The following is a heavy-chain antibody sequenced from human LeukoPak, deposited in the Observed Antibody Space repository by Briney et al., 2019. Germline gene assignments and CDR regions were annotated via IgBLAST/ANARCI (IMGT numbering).Heavy chain of an antibody. J-gene: IGHJ4*02. CDR2: IKPDGSEK. V-gene: IGHV3-7*01. CDR3: ASYLYWRSDLGY. CDR1: GFTFSDYW. D-gene: IGHD2-8*02. Sequence: GGSLRLSCAASGFTFSDYWMTRVRQAPGKGLEWVANIKPDGSEKYYVDSVRGRFTISRDNAKNSLYLQMNSLRVEDTAVYYCASYLYWRSDLGYWGQGTLVTVSS.